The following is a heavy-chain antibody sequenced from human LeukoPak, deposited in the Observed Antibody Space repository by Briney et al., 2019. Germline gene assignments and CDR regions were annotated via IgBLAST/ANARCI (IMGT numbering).Heavy chain of an antibody. Sequence: GASVKVSCKASGYTFTSYGISWVRQAPGQGLEWMGWISAYNGNTNYAQKLQGRVTITTDESTSTAYMELSSLRSEDTAVYYCATTLRFLEWLLADWGQGTLVTVSS. CDR2: ISAYNGNT. V-gene: IGHV1-18*01. J-gene: IGHJ4*02. CDR3: ATTLRFLEWLLAD. CDR1: GYTFTSYG. D-gene: IGHD3-3*01.